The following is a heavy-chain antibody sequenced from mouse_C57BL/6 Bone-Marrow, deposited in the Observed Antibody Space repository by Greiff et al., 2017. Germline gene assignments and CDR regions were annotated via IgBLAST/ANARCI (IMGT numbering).Heavy chain of an antibody. V-gene: IGHV5-9-1*02. J-gene: IGHJ3*01. CDR1: GFTFSSYA. CDR2: ISSGGEYI. D-gene: IGHD2-5*01. CDR3: TLYSNYLAGFAY. Sequence: EVQLVESGEGLVKPGGSLKLSCAASGFTFSSYAMSWVRQTPEKRLEWVAYISSGGEYIYYADTVKGRFTISRDNARNTLYLQMSSLKSEDTAMYYCTLYSNYLAGFAYWGQGTLVTVSA.